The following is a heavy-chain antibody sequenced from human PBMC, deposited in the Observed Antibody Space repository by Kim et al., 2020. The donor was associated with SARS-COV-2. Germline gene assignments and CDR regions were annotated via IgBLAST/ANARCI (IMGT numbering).Heavy chain of an antibody. CDR3: ARRGAAADY. V-gene: IGHV5-51*01. J-gene: IGHJ4*02. Sequence: SETSYSPPFPGQVTIPDDKSISTAYLQWSSLKASDTAMYYCARRGAAADYWGQGTLVTVSS. CDR2: SET. D-gene: IGHD6-13*01.